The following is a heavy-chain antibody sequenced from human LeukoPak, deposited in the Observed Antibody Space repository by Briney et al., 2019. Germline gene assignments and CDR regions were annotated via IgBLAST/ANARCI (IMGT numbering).Heavy chain of an antibody. D-gene: IGHD3-10*01. CDR2: ISSSSSTI. CDR1: GFSFSNYW. V-gene: IGHV3-48*01. J-gene: IGHJ4*02. CDR3: ARGSYYKLIDY. Sequence: GGSLRLSCAASGFSFSNYWMSWVRQAPGKGLEWVSYISSSSSTIYYADSVKGRFTISRDNAKNSLYLQMNSLRAEDTAVYYCARGSYYKLIDYWGQGTLVTVSS.